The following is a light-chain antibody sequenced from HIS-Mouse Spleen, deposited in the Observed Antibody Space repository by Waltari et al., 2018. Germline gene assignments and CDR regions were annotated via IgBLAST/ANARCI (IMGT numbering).Light chain of an antibody. CDR2: EDS. V-gene: IGLV3-10*01. Sequence: SYELTQPPSVSVSPGHTARIPCPGHALPQKYAYWYQQKSGQAPVPVIYEDSKRPSGIPERFSGSSSGTMATLTISGAQVEDEADYYCYSTDSSGNHRVFGGGTKLTVL. CDR1: ALPQKY. CDR3: YSTDSSGNHRV. J-gene: IGLJ2*01.